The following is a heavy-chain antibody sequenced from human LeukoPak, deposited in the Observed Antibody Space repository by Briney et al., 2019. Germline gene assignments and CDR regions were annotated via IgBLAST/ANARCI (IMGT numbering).Heavy chain of an antibody. V-gene: IGHV4-30-2*01. CDR2: IYHSGAT. Sequence: PSQTLSLICAVSGGSISSGGYSWSWIRQPPGKGLEFIGYIYHSGATYYNPSLKSRVTISVDRSKDQFSLKLTSVTAADTAVYYCARGNNNDHLAWFDPWGQGTLVTVSS. D-gene: IGHD2-8*01. CDR1: GGSISSGGYS. CDR3: ARGNNNDHLAWFDP. J-gene: IGHJ5*02.